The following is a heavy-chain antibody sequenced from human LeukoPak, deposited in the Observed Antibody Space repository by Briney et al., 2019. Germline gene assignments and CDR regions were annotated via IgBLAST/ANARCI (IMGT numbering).Heavy chain of an antibody. Sequence: GGSLRLSCAASGFTFSSYGMSWVRQATGKGLEWVSAIGTAGDTYYPGSVKGRFTISRENAKNSLYLQMNSLRAGDTAVYYCARGGLDCSSTSCYKGGWFDPWGQGTLVTVSS. D-gene: IGHD2-2*02. J-gene: IGHJ5*02. CDR1: GFTFSSYG. CDR3: ARGGLDCSSTSCYKGGWFDP. V-gene: IGHV3-13*01. CDR2: IGTAGDT.